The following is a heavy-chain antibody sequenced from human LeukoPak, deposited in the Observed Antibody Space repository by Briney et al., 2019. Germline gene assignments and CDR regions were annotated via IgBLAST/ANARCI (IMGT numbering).Heavy chain of an antibody. V-gene: IGHV4-34*01. CDR1: GGSFSGYY. Sequence: SETLSLTCAVYGGSFSGYYWSWIRQPPGKGLEWIGEINHSGSTNYNPSLKSRVTISVDTSKNQFSLKLSSVTAADTAVCYCARGSGSYSLYYFDYWGQGTLVTVSS. D-gene: IGHD1-26*01. J-gene: IGHJ4*02. CDR2: INHSGST. CDR3: ARGSGSYSLYYFDY.